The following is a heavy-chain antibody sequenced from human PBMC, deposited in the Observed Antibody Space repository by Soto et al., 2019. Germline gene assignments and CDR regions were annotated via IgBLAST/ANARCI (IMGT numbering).Heavy chain of an antibody. V-gene: IGHV4-39*07. D-gene: IGHD4-4*01. Sequence: PSETLSLTCTVSGGSISSSSYYWGWIRQPPGKGLEWVGSIYYSGSACQNPSLRSRLTISVDTSKNQFSLKLSSVTAADTAVYYCARNKTVTLDYWGQVTLVTVS. CDR1: GGSISSSSYY. CDR3: ARNKTVTLDY. J-gene: IGHJ4*02. CDR2: IYYSGSA.